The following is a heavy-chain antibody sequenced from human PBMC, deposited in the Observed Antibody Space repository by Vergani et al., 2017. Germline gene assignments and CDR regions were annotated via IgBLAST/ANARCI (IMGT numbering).Heavy chain of an antibody. V-gene: IGHV4-39*07. CDR1: ADSISSGSYY. CDR3: ARIVVVPALRIDP. Sequence: QLQLQQSGPGLVKPSETLFLTCTVSADSISSGSYYWGWIRQPPGKGLEWIGSIYHSGSPYYNPSLKSRVTISVDTSKYQFTLKLSSVTAADTAVYYCARIVVVPALRIDPWSQGTLVTVSS. D-gene: IGHD2-2*01. J-gene: IGHJ5*02. CDR2: IYHSGSP.